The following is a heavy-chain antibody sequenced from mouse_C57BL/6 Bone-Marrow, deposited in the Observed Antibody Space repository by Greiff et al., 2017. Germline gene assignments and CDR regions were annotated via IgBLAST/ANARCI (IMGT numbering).Heavy chain of an antibody. J-gene: IGHJ3*01. CDR3: ARKGDYALAY. CDR1: GYSITSGYY. V-gene: IGHV3-6*01. Sequence: VQLQQSGPGLVKPSQSLSLTCSVTGYSITSGYYWNWIRQFPGNKLEWMGYISYDGSNNYNPSLKNRISITRDTSKNQFFLKLNSVTTEDTATYYSARKGDYALAYWGQGTRVTVSA. CDR2: ISYDGSN. D-gene: IGHD2-4*01.